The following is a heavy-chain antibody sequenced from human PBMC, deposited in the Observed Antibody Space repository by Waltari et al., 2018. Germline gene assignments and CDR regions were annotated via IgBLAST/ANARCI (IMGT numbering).Heavy chain of an antibody. CDR2: ISWNSGSI. CDR1: GFTFDDYA. CDR3: AKDDCSGGSCYSDY. J-gene: IGHJ4*02. V-gene: IGHV3-9*01. D-gene: IGHD2-15*01. Sequence: EVQLVESGGGLVQPGRSLRLSCAASGFTFDDYAMHWVRQAPGKGLEWVSGISWNSGSIGYADSVKGRFTISRDNAKNSLYLQMNSLRAEDTALYYCAKDDCSGGSCYSDYWGQGTLVTVSS.